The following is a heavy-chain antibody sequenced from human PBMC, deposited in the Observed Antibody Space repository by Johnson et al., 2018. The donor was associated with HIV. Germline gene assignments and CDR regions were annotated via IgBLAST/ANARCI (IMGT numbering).Heavy chain of an antibody. D-gene: IGHD1-1*01. V-gene: IGHV3-30*19. J-gene: IGHJ3*02. CDR2: ISYDGRNK. CDR3: AITSRTDAFDI. CDR1: GFSFSDYG. Sequence: QVQLVESGGGVVRPGRSLRLYCAASGFSFSDYGMHWVRQAPGKGLEWVAVISYDGRNKYYADSVKGRFTISRDSSKNTLYLQMNSLRAEDTAVYYCAITSRTDAFDIWGQGTMVTVSS.